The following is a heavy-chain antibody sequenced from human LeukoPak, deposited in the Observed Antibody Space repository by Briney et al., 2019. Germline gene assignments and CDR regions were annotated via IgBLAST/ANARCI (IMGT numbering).Heavy chain of an antibody. V-gene: IGHV1-2*02. Sequence: ASVTVSFKASGYTFTGYFIHWVRQAPGQGLEWMGWINPNSGGTYYAQKFQGRGTMTRDTSISTAYMELSRLTSDDTAVYYCASTLAAGTSYFDYWGQGTLVTVSS. D-gene: IGHD6-13*01. CDR3: ASTLAAGTSYFDY. J-gene: IGHJ4*02. CDR1: GYTFTGYF. CDR2: INPNSGGT.